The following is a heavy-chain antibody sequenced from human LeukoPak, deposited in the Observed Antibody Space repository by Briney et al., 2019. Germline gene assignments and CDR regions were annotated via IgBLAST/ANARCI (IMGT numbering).Heavy chain of an antibody. CDR1: GFTFSNSW. Sequence: PGGSLRLSCAASGFTFSNSWMSWVRQAPGKGLEWVATIKPDGSAQYYVDSVKGRFTISRDNAKNSLFLQINSLRAEDTAVYYCARDTAPWGQGTLVTVSS. V-gene: IGHV3-7*01. D-gene: IGHD5-18*01. CDR3: ARDTAP. J-gene: IGHJ5*02. CDR2: IKPDGSAQ.